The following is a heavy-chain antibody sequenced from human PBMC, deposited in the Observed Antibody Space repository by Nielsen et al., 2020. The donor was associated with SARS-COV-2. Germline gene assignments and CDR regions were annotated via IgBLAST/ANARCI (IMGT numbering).Heavy chain of an antibody. D-gene: IGHD6-13*01. CDR3: AREGAAGTDSYYFDH. CDR2: ISSSSTYI. V-gene: IGHV3-21*01. Sequence: WIRQPPGKGLEWVSSISSSSTYIYYADSVTGRFTVSRDNARNSLYLHMNSLRADDTAVYYCAREGAAGTDSYYFDHWGQGTLVTVSS. J-gene: IGHJ4*02.